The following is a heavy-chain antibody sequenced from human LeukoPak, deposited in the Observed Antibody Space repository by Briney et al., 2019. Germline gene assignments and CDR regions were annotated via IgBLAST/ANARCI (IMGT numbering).Heavy chain of an antibody. J-gene: IGHJ4*02. CDR1: GFTFGSSW. CDR3: AGGRLVAASKAVAIDY. D-gene: IGHD5-12*01. V-gene: IGHV3-74*01. Sequence: PGGSLRLSCAASGFTFGSSWLHWVRQAPGKGLVWVSRINERGSSTSYADSVKGRFTISRDNAKNTLYLQMNSLRADDTAVYYCAGGRLVAASKAVAIDYWGQGTLVTVSS. CDR2: INERGSST.